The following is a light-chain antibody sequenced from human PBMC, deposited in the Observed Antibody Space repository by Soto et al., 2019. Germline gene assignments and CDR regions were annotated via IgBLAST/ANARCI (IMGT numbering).Light chain of an antibody. CDR1: TAAVTTGYY. V-gene: IGLV7-43*01. CDR3: LLYYGGAPV. Sequence: QSVVTQEPSLSVAPGQTVTITCASSTAAVTTGYYANWFQQRPGQAPRPLIYSTINQHSWTPARFSGSLLGSKAALTLSGVQAEDEAEYYCLLYYGGAPVFGGGTKVTVL. CDR2: STI. J-gene: IGLJ2*01.